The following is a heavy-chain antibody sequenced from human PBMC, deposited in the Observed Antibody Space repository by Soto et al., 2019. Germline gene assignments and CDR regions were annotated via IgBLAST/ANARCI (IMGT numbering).Heavy chain of an antibody. V-gene: IGHV1-2*02. CDR2: INPNSGGT. J-gene: IGHJ6*02. Sequence: ASVKVSCKASGYTFTGYYMHWVRQAPGQGLEWMGWINPNSGGTNYAQKFQGRVTMTRDTSISTAYMELSRLRSDDTAVYYCASGQYQLLYYYYYGMDVWGQGTTVTVSS. CDR3: ASGQYQLLYYYYYGMDV. CDR1: GYTFTGYY. D-gene: IGHD2-2*01.